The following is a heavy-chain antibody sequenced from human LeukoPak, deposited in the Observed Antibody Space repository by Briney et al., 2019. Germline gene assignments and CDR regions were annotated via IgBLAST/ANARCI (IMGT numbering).Heavy chain of an antibody. J-gene: IGHJ4*02. Sequence: SETLSLTFTVSGGSSSSGGYYLSWIPQHPGKGLEWIGYIYYSGSTYYNPYLKGRVTISVETSKNQFSLKLSSVTAADTAVYYCAMDSSGFGYFDYWGQGTLVTVSS. CDR3: AMDSSGFGYFDY. D-gene: IGHD3-22*01. CDR2: IYYSGST. V-gene: IGHV4-31*03. CDR1: GGSSSSGGYY.